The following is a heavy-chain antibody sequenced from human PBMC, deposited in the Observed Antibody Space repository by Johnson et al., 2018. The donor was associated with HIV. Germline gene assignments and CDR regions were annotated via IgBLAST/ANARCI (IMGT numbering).Heavy chain of an antibody. Sequence: QVQLVESGGGVVQPGRSLRLSCAASAFTFRSYSMHWVRQAPGKGLEWVAVISYDGSNKYYAASVKGRFTISRDKSKNTLFLKMGSLRTEDMAVYYCARGGGDCGGDCFLGAFDI. CDR3: ARGGGDCGGDCFLGAFDI. CDR2: ISYDGSNK. J-gene: IGHJ3*02. CDR1: AFTFRSYS. V-gene: IGHV3-30*14. D-gene: IGHD2-21*01.